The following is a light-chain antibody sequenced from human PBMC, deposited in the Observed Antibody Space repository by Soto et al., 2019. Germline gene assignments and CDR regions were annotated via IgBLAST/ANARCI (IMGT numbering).Light chain of an antibody. CDR3: QQYGSSPLII. Sequence: ETVLTQSPATLYFSPGERATLFCRASQSVSSYLAWYQQKPGQAPRLLIFGASKRATGIPDRFSGSGSGRDFTLTISGLEPEDFAVYYCQQYGSSPLIIFAQAARLEI. CDR1: QSVSSY. J-gene: IGKJ5*01. CDR2: GAS. V-gene: IGKV3-20*01.